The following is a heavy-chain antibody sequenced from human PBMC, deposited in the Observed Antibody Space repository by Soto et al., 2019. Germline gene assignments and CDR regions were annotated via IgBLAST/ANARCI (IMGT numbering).Heavy chain of an antibody. J-gene: IGHJ4*02. CDR3: TRGSYGDYKY. CDR2: ISSDSGAK. Sequence: EVQLVESGGGLVKPGGSLRLSSAASGFIFSDYTLNWVREAPGKGLEWVSSISSDSGAKHYVDSVRGRFTISRDNAKSSLYLQMTSLRAEDTAVYYCTRGSYGDYKYWGQGTLVTVSS. D-gene: IGHD2-21*02. V-gene: IGHV3-21*02. CDR1: GFIFSDYT.